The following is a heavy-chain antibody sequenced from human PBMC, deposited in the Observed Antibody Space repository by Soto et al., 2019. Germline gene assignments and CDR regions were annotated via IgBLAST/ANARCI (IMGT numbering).Heavy chain of an antibody. CDR3: ARIRFPPEPGHTSYYYYGMDV. V-gene: IGHV2-70*01. J-gene: IGHJ6*02. CDR1: LFSLRTRGMG. Sequence: FGPPLLNPTQTHARPWTFSLFSLRTRGMGVGWIRQPPGKALEWLALIDWDDDKYYSTSLKTRLTISKDTSKNQVVLTMTNMDPVDTATYYCARIRFPPEPGHTSYYYYGMDVWGQGTTVTVS. D-gene: IGHD1-1*01. CDR2: IDWDDDK.